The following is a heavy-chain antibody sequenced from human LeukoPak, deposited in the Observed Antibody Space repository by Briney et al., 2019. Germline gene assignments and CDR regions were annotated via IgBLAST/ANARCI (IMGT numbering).Heavy chain of an antibody. CDR3: ARDTRLMYYFDF. CDR1: GFTVSSNY. CDR2: IYSGGST. J-gene: IGHJ4*02. V-gene: IGHV3-53*01. Sequence: GGSLRLSCAASGFTVSSNYMSWVRQAPGKGLEWVSVIYSGGSTYYADSVKGRFTISRDNSKNTLYLQMNSLRAEDTAVYYYARDTRLMYYFDFWGQGALVTVSS. D-gene: IGHD2-2*01.